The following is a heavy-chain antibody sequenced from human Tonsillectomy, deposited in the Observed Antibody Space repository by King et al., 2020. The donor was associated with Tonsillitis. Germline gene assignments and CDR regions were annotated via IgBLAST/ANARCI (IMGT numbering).Heavy chain of an antibody. D-gene: IGHD5-12*01. J-gene: IGHJ5*02. CDR2: IXGSGGST. V-gene: IGHV3-23*04. CDR1: GFTFSISA. Sequence: VQLVESGGGLVQPGGSLRLSCAVSGFTFSISAMTWVRQAPGKGLEWVSAIXGSGGSTYYAFSVKGRFTISRDNSKNTLYLQMSSLRAEDTALYYCAKKGVDISSSFDPWGQGTLVTVSS. CDR3: AKKGVDISSSFDP.